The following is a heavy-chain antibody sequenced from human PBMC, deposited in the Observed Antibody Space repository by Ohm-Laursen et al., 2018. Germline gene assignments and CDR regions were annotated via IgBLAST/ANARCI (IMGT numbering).Heavy chain of an antibody. CDR1: GYTFTGYY. CDR3: ARDFDWSPYNWFDP. J-gene: IGHJ5*02. CDR2: INPNSGGT. V-gene: IGHV1-2*02. Sequence: ASLKVSCKASGYTFTGYYMHWVRQAPEQGLEWMGWINPNSGGTNYAQKFQGRVTMTRDTSISTAYMELSRLRSDDTAVYYCARDFDWSPYNWFDPWGQGTLVTVSS. D-gene: IGHD3-9*01.